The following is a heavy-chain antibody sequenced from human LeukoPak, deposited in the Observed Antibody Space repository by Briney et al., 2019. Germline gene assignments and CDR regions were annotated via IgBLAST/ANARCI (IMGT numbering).Heavy chain of an antibody. Sequence: GGSLRLSCAASGFTFSSYETNWIRQAPGKGLEWVSSISSYSTYIYYADSVKGRFTISRDNAKNSLYLQMNSLRAEDTALYYCARDWSDYGDYGGAFDIWGQGTMVTVSS. D-gene: IGHD4-17*01. V-gene: IGHV3-21*01. CDR2: ISSYSTYI. CDR3: ARDWSDYGDYGGAFDI. J-gene: IGHJ3*02. CDR1: GFTFSSYE.